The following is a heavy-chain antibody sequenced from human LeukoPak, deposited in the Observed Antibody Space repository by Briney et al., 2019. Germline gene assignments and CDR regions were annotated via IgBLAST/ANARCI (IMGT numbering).Heavy chain of an antibody. CDR3: TKSRSSWSDDTFDI. D-gene: IGHD6-13*01. CDR1: GFTFSSYG. CDR2: IRYDGSNK. J-gene: IGHJ3*02. Sequence: GGSLRLSCAASGFTFSSYGMHWVRQAPGKGLEWVAFIRYDGSNKYYADSVKGRFTISRNNAKNSLYLQMNSLRADDTAVYYCTKSRSSWSDDTFDIWGQGTMVTVSS. V-gene: IGHV3-30*02.